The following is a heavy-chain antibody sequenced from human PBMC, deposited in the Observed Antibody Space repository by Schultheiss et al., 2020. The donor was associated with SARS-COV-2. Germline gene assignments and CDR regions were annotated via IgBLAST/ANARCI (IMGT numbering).Heavy chain of an antibody. V-gene: IGHV3-11*01. CDR1: GFTFSDDY. CDR2: ISSSGSTI. D-gene: IGHD4-17*01. CDR3: ARDSNYGDYESRGLDV. Sequence: GESLKISCAASGFTFSDDYMSWIRQAPGKGLERVSYISSSGSTIYYADSVKGRFTISRDNAKNSLYLQMNSQRAEDTAVYYCARDSNYGDYESRGLDVWGQGTTVTVSS. J-gene: IGHJ6*02.